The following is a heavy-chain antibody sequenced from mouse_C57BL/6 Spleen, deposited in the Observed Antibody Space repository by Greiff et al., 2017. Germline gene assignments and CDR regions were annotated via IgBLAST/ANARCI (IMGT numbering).Heavy chain of an antibody. D-gene: IGHD1-1*01. J-gene: IGHJ1*03. Sequence: EVKLMESGEGLVKPGGSLKLSCAASGFTFSSYAMSWVRQTPEKRLEWVAYISSGGDYIYYADTVKGRFTISRDNARNTLYLQMSSLKSEDTAMYYCTRGGNYYAWYFDVWGTGTTVTVSS. CDR2: ISSGGDYI. CDR3: TRGGNYYAWYFDV. V-gene: IGHV5-9-1*02. CDR1: GFTFSSYA.